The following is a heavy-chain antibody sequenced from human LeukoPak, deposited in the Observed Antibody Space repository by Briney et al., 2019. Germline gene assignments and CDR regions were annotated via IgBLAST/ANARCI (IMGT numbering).Heavy chain of an antibody. CDR1: GFTFSNYA. J-gene: IGHJ6*02. Sequence: GGSLRLSCAASGFTFSNYAMSWVRQAPGKGLEWVSAISGSGRSTYFADSVKGRFTISKDSSENTLYLQMNTLRVEDTAVYYCAKGGVISATHFDYYFSGMDVWGQGTTVTVSS. V-gene: IGHV3-23*01. CDR2: ISGSGRST. D-gene: IGHD2-15*01. CDR3: AKGGVISATHFDYYFSGMDV.